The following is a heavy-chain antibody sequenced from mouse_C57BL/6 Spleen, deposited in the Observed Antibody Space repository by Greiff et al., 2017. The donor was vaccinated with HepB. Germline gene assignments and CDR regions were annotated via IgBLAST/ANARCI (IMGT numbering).Heavy chain of an antibody. V-gene: IGHV1-4*01. CDR1: GYTFTSYT. CDR3: ATGYDGEDFDY. J-gene: IGHJ2*01. D-gene: IGHD2-2*01. Sequence: QVQLQQSGAELARPGASVKMSCKASGYTFTSYTMHWVKQRPGQGLEWIGYINPSSGYTKYNQKFKDKATLTADKSSSTAYMQLSSLTSEDSAVYYCATGYDGEDFDYWGQGTTLTVSS. CDR2: INPSSGYT.